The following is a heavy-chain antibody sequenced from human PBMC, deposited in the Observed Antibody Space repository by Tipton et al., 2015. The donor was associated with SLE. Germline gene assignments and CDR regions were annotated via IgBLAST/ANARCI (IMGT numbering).Heavy chain of an antibody. CDR2: IYYTMSA. D-gene: IGHD3-10*01. CDR1: GGSISSGDYY. V-gene: IGHV4-31*03. Sequence: TLSLTCTVSGGSISSGDYYWSWIRQHPGKGLEWIGYIYYTMSAYYNPSLKSRGIISLDTSKNQFSLKLSSVTAADTAVYYCASLRALHIYYFEYWGQGALVTVSP. J-gene: IGHJ4*02. CDR3: ASLRALHIYYFEY.